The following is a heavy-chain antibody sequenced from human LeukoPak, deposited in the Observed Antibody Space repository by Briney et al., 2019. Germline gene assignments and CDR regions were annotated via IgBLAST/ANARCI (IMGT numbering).Heavy chain of an antibody. V-gene: IGHV4-39*01. CDR3: ARHGARRNSSPYNWFDP. D-gene: IGHD6-13*01. J-gene: IGHJ5*02. CDR1: GGSINSHTFY. Sequence: PSETLSLTCTVSGGSINSHTFYWAWIRQPPGKGLEWIGNIYYSGSTYYNPSLKSRVTISITTSKNQFSLNLTSVSAADTAVYYCARHGARRNSSPYNWFDPWGQGTLVTVSS. CDR2: IYYSGST.